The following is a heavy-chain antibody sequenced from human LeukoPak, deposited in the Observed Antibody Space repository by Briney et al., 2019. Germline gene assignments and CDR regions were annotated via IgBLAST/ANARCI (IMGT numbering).Heavy chain of an antibody. D-gene: IGHD1-26*01. Sequence: ASVKVSCKASGYTFTSYGISWVRQAPGQGLEWMGWISAYNGNTNYAQKLQGRVTMTTDTSTSTAYMELRSLRSDDTAVYYCARDVYNGGSYQAGNFDYWGQGTLVTVST. CDR3: ARDVYNGGSYQAGNFDY. V-gene: IGHV1-18*01. J-gene: IGHJ4*02. CDR1: GYTFTSYG. CDR2: ISAYNGNT.